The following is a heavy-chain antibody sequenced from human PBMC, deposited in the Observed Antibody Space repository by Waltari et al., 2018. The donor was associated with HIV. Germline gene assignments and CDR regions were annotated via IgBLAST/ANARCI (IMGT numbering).Heavy chain of an antibody. CDR1: GFSFSSYG. D-gene: IGHD2-21*02. CDR3: AKDYFVVVTAAGPFDP. CDR2: ISNEGSNK. J-gene: IGHJ5*02. Sequence: QVKLVESGGGVVQPGRSLRLSCAASGFSFSSYGMHWVRQAPGKGLGWVAVISNEGSNKDYADSVKGRFTISRDNSKNTLYLQMNSLRAEDTAGYYCAKDYFVVVTAAGPFDPGGQGTLVTVSS. V-gene: IGHV3-30*18.